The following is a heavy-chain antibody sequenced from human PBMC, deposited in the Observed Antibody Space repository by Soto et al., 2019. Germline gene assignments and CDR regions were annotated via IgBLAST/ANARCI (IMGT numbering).Heavy chain of an antibody. V-gene: IGHV4-34*01. J-gene: IGHJ4*02. CDR2: INHNEHT. CDR1: GGTFIGYY. D-gene: IGHD3-3*01. Sequence: QVQLQQWGAGLLKPSETLTLTSAVHGGTFIGYYWTWIRQSPGKGLEWIGGINHNEHTEDHPSLQSRVTVSLDMAKKQFALNLRSVTAADTAVSFCARGHPYYDSWGTHRLVWDSWGQGTLVTVSA. CDR3: ARGHPYYDSWGTHRLVWDS.